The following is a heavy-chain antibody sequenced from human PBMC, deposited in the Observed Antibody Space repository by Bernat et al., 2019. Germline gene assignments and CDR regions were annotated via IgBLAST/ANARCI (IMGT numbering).Heavy chain of an antibody. D-gene: IGHD3-16*01. CDR3: ARGKRWGSSFDP. CDR2: INHNGET. J-gene: IGHJ5*02. Sequence: QVQLRQWGAGLLKPSETLSLTCGVFGGSFSDVYWSWIRQPPGKGLEWIGEINHNGETYYNPSLEPRVTISVDTSKSQFSLRLTSVTAADTAVYYCARGKRWGSSFDPWGQGTLVTISS. V-gene: IGHV4-34*01. CDR1: GGSFSDVY.